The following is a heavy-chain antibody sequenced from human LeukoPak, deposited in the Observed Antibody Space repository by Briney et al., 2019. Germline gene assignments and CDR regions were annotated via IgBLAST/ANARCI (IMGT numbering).Heavy chain of an antibody. Sequence: ASVKVSCKASGYTFTSYYMHWVRQAPVQGLEWMGIINPSGGSTSYAQKFQGRVTMTRDTSTSTVYMELSSLRSEDTAVYYCARDATRDGSENWFDPWGQGTLVTVSS. CDR3: ARDATRDGSENWFDP. J-gene: IGHJ5*02. CDR1: GYTFTSYY. D-gene: IGHD5-24*01. CDR2: INPSGGST. V-gene: IGHV1-46*01.